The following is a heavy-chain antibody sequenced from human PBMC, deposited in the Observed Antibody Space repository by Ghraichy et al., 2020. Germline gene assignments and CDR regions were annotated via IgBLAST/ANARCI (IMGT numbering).Heavy chain of an antibody. Sequence: GGSLRLSCAASGFTFSRYWMSWVRQAPGKGLEWVANIKQDGNENYYMDSVRGRFTISRDNAKSSLYLQMNSVRAEDTAVYYCTSGFNVIDDDFDIWGQGTMVTVSS. CDR1: GFTFSRYW. J-gene: IGHJ3*02. D-gene: IGHD3-10*01. CDR2: IKQDGNEN. V-gene: IGHV3-7*03. CDR3: TSGFNVIDDDFDI.